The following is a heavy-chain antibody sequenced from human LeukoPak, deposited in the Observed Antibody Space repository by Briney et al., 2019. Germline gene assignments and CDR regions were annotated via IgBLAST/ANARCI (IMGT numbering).Heavy chain of an antibody. CDR1: GGSISSYY. V-gene: IGHV4-59*01. CDR3: ARRGDDFWSGYYIV. CDR2: IYYSGST. J-gene: IGHJ1*01. D-gene: IGHD3-3*01. Sequence: PSETLSLTCTVSGGSISSYYWSWIRQPPGKGLEWIGYIYYSGSTNYNPSLKSRVTISVDTSKNQFSLKLSSVTAADTAVYYCARRGDDFWSGYYIVWGQGTLVTVSS.